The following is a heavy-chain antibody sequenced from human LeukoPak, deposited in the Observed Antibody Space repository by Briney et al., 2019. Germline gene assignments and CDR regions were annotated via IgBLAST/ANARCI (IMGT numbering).Heavy chain of an antibody. D-gene: IGHD6-13*01. J-gene: IGHJ4*02. V-gene: IGHV4-34*01. Sequence: PSETLSLTCAVYGGSLSGYYWSWIRQPPGKGLEWIGEINHRGSTNYNPSLKSRVTISVDTSKNQFSLKLSSVTAADTAVYYCARDSGYSSRQRMPFDYWGQGTLVTVSS. CDR1: GGSLSGYY. CDR3: ARDSGYSSRQRMPFDY. CDR2: INHRGST.